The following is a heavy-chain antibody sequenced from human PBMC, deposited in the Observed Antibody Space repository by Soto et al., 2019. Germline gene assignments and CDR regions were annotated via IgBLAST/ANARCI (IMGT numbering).Heavy chain of an antibody. CDR3: ARNGAYSSSQFGMDV. CDR2: IVTVFGTA. V-gene: IGHV1-69*01. J-gene: IGHJ6*02. D-gene: IGHD6-13*01. Sequence: QVQLVQSGAAVMKPGSSVKVSCKASGGSLSYNAFSWVRQAPGQGLEWMGGIVTVFGTANHAQKFEGRVTITADESTSTAYIELSSLRVEDTAVYYCARNGAYSSSQFGMDVWGQGTTVTVSS. CDR1: GGSLSYNA.